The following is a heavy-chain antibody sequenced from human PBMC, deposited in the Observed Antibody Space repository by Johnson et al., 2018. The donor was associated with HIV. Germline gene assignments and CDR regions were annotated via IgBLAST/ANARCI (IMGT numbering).Heavy chain of an antibody. CDR1: GFTFDDYT. J-gene: IGHJ3*02. V-gene: IGHV3-20*04. CDR2: INWNGGST. Sequence: EVQLVESGGGVVQPGGSLRLSCAASGFTFDDYTIHWVRQAPGKGLEWVSGINWNGGSTGYADSVKGRCTISRDNDKKSLYLQMNSLRAEDTAFYYCARRDSGGLSCDIWGQGTMVTVSS. D-gene: IGHD1-26*01. CDR3: ARRDSGGLSCDI.